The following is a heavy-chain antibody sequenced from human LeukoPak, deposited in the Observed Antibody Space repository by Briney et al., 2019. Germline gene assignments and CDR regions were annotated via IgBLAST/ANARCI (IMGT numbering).Heavy chain of an antibody. Sequence: PGGSLRLSCAASGFTVSSNYMSWVRQAPGKGLEWVSVIYSGGSTYYADSVKGRFTISRDNSKNTLYLQMNSLRAEDTAVYYCARDLSVAPLYYYYGMDVWGQGTTVTVSS. V-gene: IGHV3-53*01. CDR3: ARDLSVAPLYYYYGMDV. CDR2: IYSGGST. D-gene: IGHD6-19*01. CDR1: GFTVSSNY. J-gene: IGHJ6*02.